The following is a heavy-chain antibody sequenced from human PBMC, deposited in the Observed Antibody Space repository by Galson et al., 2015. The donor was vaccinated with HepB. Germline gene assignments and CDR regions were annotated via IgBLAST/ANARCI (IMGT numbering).Heavy chain of an antibody. CDR1: GFTFSSYW. D-gene: IGHD3-3*01. Sequence: SLRLSCAASGFTFSSYWMSWVRQAPGKGLEWVANIKQDGSEKYYVDSVKGRFTISRDNAKNSLYLQMNSLRAEDTAVYYCARDYDFWSGYYDSRGYFDYWGQGTLVTVSS. CDR3: ARDYDFWSGYYDSRGYFDY. V-gene: IGHV3-7*03. J-gene: IGHJ4*02. CDR2: IKQDGSEK.